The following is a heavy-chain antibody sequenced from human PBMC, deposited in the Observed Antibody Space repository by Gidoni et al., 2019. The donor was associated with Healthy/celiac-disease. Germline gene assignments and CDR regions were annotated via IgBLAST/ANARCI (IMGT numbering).Heavy chain of an antibody. CDR2: IYSGGST. V-gene: IGHV3-53*04. J-gene: IGHJ4*02. CDR3: ARGITQAAAGDYFDY. CDR1: GFTVSSNY. Sequence: EVQLVESGGGLVQPGGSLRLSCAASGFTVSSNYMSWVRQAPGKGLEWVSVIYSGGSTYYADSVKGRFTISRHKSKNTLYLQMNSLRAEDTAVYYCARGITQAAAGDYFDYWGQGTLVTVSS. D-gene: IGHD6-13*01.